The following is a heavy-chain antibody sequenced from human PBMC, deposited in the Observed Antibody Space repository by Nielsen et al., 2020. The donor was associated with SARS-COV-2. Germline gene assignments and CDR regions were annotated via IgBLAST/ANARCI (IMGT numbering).Heavy chain of an antibody. V-gene: IGHV3-30-3*01. J-gene: IGHJ4*02. D-gene: IGHD1-26*01. CDR2: ISYDGSNK. Sequence: WIRQPPGKGLEWVAVISYDGSNKYYADSVKGRFTISRDNSKNTLYLQMNSLRAEDTAVYYCARTYSGSYWGYFDYWGQGTLVTVSS. CDR3: ARTYSGSYWGYFDY.